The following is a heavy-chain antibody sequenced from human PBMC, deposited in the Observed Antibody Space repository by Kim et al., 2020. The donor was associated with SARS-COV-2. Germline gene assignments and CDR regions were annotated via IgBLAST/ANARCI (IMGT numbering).Heavy chain of an antibody. CDR2: NT. D-gene: IGHD1-26*01. J-gene: IGHJ4*02. V-gene: IGHV1-18*01. CDR3: AREYSGTFGY. Sequence: NTKYTPKVQGRVTMTTDTSTTTAYMELRRLRSDDTAVYYCAREYSGTFGYWGQGTLVTVSS.